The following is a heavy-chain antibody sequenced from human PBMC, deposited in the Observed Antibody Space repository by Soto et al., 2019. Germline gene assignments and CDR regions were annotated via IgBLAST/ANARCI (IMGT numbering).Heavy chain of an antibody. J-gene: IGHJ4*02. CDR3: ARERWLQVRYFDY. D-gene: IGHD5-12*01. CDR2: IYYSGST. Sequence: QVQLQESGPGLVKPSQTLSLTCTVSGGSISSGGYYWSWIRQHPGKGLEWIGYIYYSGSTYYNPSLKSRVXXSXDXXKNQCSLKLSSVTAADTAVYYCARERWLQVRYFDYWGQGTLVTVSS. V-gene: IGHV4-31*03. CDR1: GGSISSGGYY.